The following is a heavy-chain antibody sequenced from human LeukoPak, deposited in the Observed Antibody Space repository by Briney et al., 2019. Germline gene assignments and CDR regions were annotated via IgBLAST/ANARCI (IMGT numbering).Heavy chain of an antibody. V-gene: IGHV1-24*01. CDR1: GYTLTELS. J-gene: IGHJ4*02. CDR3: ATVGSGGATLDFDY. Sequence: ASVKVSCKVSGYTLTELSMHWVRQAPGKGLEWMGGFEPEDGETIYAQKFQGRVTMTEDTSTDTAYMELSSLRSEDTAVYYCATVGSGGATLDFDYWGQGTLVTVSS. CDR2: FEPEDGET. D-gene: IGHD1-26*01.